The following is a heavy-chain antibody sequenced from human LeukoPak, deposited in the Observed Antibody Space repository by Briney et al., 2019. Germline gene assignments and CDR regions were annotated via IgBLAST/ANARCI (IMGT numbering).Heavy chain of an antibody. CDR3: ARLGYCSSTSCYKGPQYYYYYMDV. D-gene: IGHD2-2*02. CDR1: GFTFSSYA. J-gene: IGHJ6*03. CDR2: IKQDGSEK. V-gene: IGHV3-7*01. Sequence: GGSLRLSCAASGFTFSSYAMSWVRQAPGKGLEWVANIKQDGSEKYYVDSVKGRFTISRDNAKNSLYLQMNSLRAEDTAVYYCARLGYCSSTSCYKGPQYYYYYMDVWGKGTTVTVSS.